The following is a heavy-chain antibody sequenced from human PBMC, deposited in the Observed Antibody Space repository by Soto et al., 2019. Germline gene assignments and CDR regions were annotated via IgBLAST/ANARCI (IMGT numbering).Heavy chain of an antibody. V-gene: IGHV3-23*01. D-gene: IGHD3-3*01. Sequence: GGSLRLSCAASGFTFSSYAMSWVRQAPGKGLEWVSAISGSGGSTYYADSVKGRFTISRDNSKNTLYLQMNSLRAEDTAVYYCAKATIRKYDFWSEGGFDPWGQGTLVTVSS. CDR3: AKATIRKYDFWSEGGFDP. CDR1: GFTFSSYA. CDR2: ISGSGGST. J-gene: IGHJ5*02.